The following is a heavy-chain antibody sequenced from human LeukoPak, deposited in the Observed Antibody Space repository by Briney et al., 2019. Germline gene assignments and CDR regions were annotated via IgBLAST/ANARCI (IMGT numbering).Heavy chain of an antibody. CDR3: ARRGYGFWSGSHSGFDY. V-gene: IGHV1-8*01. CDR1: GYTFTSYD. D-gene: IGHD3-3*01. Sequence: ASVKVSCKASGYTFTSYDINWVRQATGQGLEWMGWMNPNSGNTGYAQKFQGRVTMTRNTSISTSYMELSSLRSEDTAVYYCARRGYGFWSGSHSGFDYWGQGSQVTVSS. J-gene: IGHJ4*02. CDR2: MNPNSGNT.